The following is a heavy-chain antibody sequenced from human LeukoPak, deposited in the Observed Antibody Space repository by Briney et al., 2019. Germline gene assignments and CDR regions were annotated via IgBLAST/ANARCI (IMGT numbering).Heavy chain of an antibody. Sequence: GGSLRLSCAASGFTFSSYEMNWVRQAPGRGLEGVSYISSSGSTIYYAESVKGRFTISRDNAKNSLYLQMNSLRAEDTAVYYCARGGAYCGGDCYNAFDIWGQGTMVTVSS. CDR3: ARGGAYCGGDCYNAFDI. V-gene: IGHV3-48*03. CDR2: ISSSGSTI. D-gene: IGHD2-21*02. J-gene: IGHJ3*02. CDR1: GFTFSSYE.